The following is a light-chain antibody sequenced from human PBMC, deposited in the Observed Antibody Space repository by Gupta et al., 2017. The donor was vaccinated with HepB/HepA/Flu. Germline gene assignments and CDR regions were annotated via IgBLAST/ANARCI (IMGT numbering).Light chain of an antibody. V-gene: IGKV3-20*01. Sequence: EIVLTQSPGTLSLSPGERATLSCRASQSVSINYLAWYQQKPGQTPRLLMYGTSSRATGTPDRFSGSGSETEFTLTISRLEPEDFAVYYCRQDGRSPFTFGQGTKLEI. CDR2: GTS. CDR3: RQDGRSPFT. CDR1: QSVSINY. J-gene: IGKJ2*01.